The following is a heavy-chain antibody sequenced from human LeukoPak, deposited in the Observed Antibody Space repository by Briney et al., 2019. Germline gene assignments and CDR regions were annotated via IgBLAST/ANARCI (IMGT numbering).Heavy chain of an antibody. CDR1: GGTFSSYA. V-gene: IGHV1-69*04. J-gene: IGHJ4*02. Sequence: SVKVSCKASGGTFSSYAISWVRQAPGQGLEWMGRIIPILGIANYAQKFQGRVTITADKSTSTAYMELSSLRSEDTAVYYCAGVLWYSSGWSPFDYWGQGTLVTVSS. CDR3: AGVLWYSSGWSPFDY. D-gene: IGHD6-19*01. CDR2: IIPILGIA.